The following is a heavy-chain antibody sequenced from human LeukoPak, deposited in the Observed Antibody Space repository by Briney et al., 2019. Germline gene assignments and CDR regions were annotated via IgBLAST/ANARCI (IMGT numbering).Heavy chain of an antibody. V-gene: IGHV3-23*01. CDR1: GFTFSSYA. CDR2: ISGSGGST. CDR3: ANEKFKSGYAQGAVDY. D-gene: IGHD3-3*01. J-gene: IGHJ4*02. Sequence: GGSLRLSCAASGFTFSSYAMSWVRQAPGKGLEWVSAISGSGGSTYYADSVKGRFTISRDNSKNTLYLQMNSLRAEDTAVYYCANEKFKSGYAQGAVDYWGQGTLVTVSS.